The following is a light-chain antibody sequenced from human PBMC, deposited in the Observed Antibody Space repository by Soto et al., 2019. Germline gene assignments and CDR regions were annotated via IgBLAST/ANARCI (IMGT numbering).Light chain of an antibody. J-gene: IGKJ1*01. CDR2: DAS. V-gene: IGKV1-5*01. Sequence: DIQMTQSPSTLSASVGDRFTITCRSSQSIRGWLAWYQQKPGKAPNLLIYDASRLKSGVPSRFSGRGSGTEFTLTITSLQPDDFATYYCHQYNSFSPWTFGQGTKVDI. CDR3: HQYNSFSPWT. CDR1: QSIRGW.